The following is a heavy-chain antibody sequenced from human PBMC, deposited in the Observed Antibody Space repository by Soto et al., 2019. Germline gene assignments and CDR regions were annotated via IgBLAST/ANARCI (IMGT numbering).Heavy chain of an antibody. CDR2: INHSGST. CDR3: ARAIIMYYDFWSGYYKNNWFDP. Sequence: LSLTCAVYGGSFSGYYWSWIRQPPGKGLEWIGEINHSGSTNYNPSLKSRVTISVDTSKNQFSLKLSPVTAADTAVYYCARAIIMYYDFWSGYYKNNWFDPWGQGTLVTVSS. V-gene: IGHV4-34*01. D-gene: IGHD3-3*01. J-gene: IGHJ5*02. CDR1: GGSFSGYY.